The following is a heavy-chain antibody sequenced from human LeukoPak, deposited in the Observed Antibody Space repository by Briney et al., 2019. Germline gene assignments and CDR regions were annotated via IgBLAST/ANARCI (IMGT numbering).Heavy chain of an antibody. CDR2: ISYDGSNK. CDR3: TRGGLEPIDS. D-gene: IGHD1-1*01. V-gene: IGHV3-30-3*01. Sequence: PGRSLRLSCAASGFTFSSYAMHWVRQAPGKGLEWVAVISYDGSNKYYADSVKGRFTISRDNSKNTLYLQMNSLRAEDTALYYCTRGGLEPIDSWGQGTLVTVSS. J-gene: IGHJ4*02. CDR1: GFTFSSYA.